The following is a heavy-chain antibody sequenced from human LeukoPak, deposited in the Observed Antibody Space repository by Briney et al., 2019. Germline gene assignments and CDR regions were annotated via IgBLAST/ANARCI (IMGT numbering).Heavy chain of an antibody. V-gene: IGHV4-39*01. J-gene: IGHJ5*02. Sequence: SETLSLTCTVSGGSISISTYYWGWIPQPPGKGMEGIGNIYYSGSTYYNPSLKSRVNISVDTSKNQFSLRLSSVTAADTAVYYCARLGTGYDSSGYSIGWFDPWGQGTLVTVSS. CDR3: ARLGTGYDSSGYSIGWFDP. D-gene: IGHD3-22*01. CDR2: IYYSGST. CDR1: GGSISISTYY.